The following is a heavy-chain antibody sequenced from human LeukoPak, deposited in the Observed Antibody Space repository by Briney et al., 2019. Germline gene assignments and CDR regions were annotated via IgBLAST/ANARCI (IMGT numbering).Heavy chain of an antibody. CDR1: GGSISSGGYY. D-gene: IGHD1-1*01. J-gene: IGHJ6*02. V-gene: IGHV4-31*03. Sequence: SQTLSLTCTVSGGSISSGGYYWSWIRQHPGKGLEWIGYIYYSGSTYYNPSLKSRVTISVDTSKNQFSLKLSSVTAADTAVYYCAREGNRYDGMDVWGQGTTVTVSS. CDR3: AREGNRYDGMDV. CDR2: IYYSGST.